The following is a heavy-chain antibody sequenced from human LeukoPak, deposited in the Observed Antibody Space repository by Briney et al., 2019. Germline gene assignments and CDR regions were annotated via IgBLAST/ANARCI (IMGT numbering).Heavy chain of an antibody. CDR2: INSDGSTT. CDR1: GFTFSSYW. J-gene: IGHJ4*02. Sequence: GGSLRLSCATSGFTFSSYWMHSVRQPPGKGLVWVSRINSDGSTTNYADSVKGRFTISRDNAKNTLYLQMNSLRAEDTAMYYCARRSSGSPPFYFDYWGQGTLVTVSS. V-gene: IGHV3-74*01. CDR3: ARRSSGSPPFYFDY. D-gene: IGHD1-26*01.